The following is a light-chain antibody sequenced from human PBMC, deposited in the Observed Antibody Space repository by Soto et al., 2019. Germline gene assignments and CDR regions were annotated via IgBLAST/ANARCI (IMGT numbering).Light chain of an antibody. V-gene: IGKV3D-7*01. J-gene: IGKJ3*01. CDR3: QKYKSAPYT. CDR1: QSVSSSY. Sequence: EIVLTQSPGTLSLSPGERATLSCRASQSVSSSYLSWYQQKPGQAPRLLIYGASSRATGIPARFSGSGSGTDFTLTINSLQPEDVATYYCQKYKSAPYTFGPGTKVDI. CDR2: GAS.